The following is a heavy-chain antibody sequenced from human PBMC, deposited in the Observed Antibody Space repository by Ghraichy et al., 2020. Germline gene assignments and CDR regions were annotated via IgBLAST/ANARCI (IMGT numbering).Heavy chain of an antibody. J-gene: IGHJ4*02. Sequence: GESLNISCAASGFTFTTYAIHWFRQAPGKGLEWVAVIFYDGSNEHYAESLRDRFTVSRDNSKNTLFLQMNSLRVEDTAVYYCARERGATHSGGAVFDYWGQGALVAVSS. V-gene: IGHV3-33*01. D-gene: IGHD6-19*01. CDR3: ARERGATHSGGAVFDY. CDR1: GFTFTTYA. CDR2: IFYDGSNE.